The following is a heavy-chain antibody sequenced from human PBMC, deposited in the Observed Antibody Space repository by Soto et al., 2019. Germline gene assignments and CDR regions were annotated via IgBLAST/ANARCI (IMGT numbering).Heavy chain of an antibody. CDR1: GYNFNTYW. J-gene: IGHJ5*02. CDR2: IYPGDSDT. V-gene: IGHV5-51*01. Sequence: GESLKISCKGSGYNFNTYWIGWVRQMPGKGPEWMGIIYPGDSDTRYSPSFQGQVTISVDKSINTAYLQWSSLKASDTAMYYCTRRGGSLGWFDPWGQGTLVTVSS. D-gene: IGHD3-16*01. CDR3: TRRGGSLGWFDP.